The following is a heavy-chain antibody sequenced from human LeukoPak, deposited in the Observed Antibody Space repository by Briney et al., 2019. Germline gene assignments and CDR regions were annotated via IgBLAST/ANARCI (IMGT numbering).Heavy chain of an antibody. Sequence: PGGSLRLSCAASGFTFSSYAMSWVRQAPGKGLEWVSAISGSGGSTYYADSVKGRFTISRDNSKNTLYLQMNSLRAEDTAVYYCAKGLRYFDWPYYYYGMDVWGQGTTVTVSS. CDR2: ISGSGGST. CDR3: AKGLRYFDWPYYYYGMDV. J-gene: IGHJ6*02. D-gene: IGHD3-9*01. CDR1: GFTFSSYA. V-gene: IGHV3-23*01.